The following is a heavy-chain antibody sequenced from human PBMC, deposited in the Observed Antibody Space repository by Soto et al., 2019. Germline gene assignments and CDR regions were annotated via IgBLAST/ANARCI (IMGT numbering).Heavy chain of an antibody. CDR2: ISSSSSYI. Sequence: WGSLRLSCAASGFTFISYSINFFRHSPVKGLEWVSSISSSSSYIYYADSVKGRFTISRDNAKNSLYLQMNSLRAEDTAVYYCARDVVVTAIYGMDVWGQGTTVTVSS. D-gene: IGHD2-21*02. CDR3: ARDVVVTAIYGMDV. CDR1: GFTFISYS. V-gene: IGHV3-21*01. J-gene: IGHJ6*02.